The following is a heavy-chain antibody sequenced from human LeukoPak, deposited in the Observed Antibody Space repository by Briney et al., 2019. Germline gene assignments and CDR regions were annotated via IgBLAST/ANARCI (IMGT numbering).Heavy chain of an antibody. D-gene: IGHD6-19*01. CDR2: IRYDGSNK. V-gene: IGHV3-30*02. Sequence: PGGSLRLSCAASGFTFSSYGMHWVRQAPGKGLEWVAFIRYDGSNKYYADSVKGRFTISRDNSKNTLYLQMNSLRAEDTAVYYCARDPALIAVAGNDAFDIWGQGTMVTVSS. J-gene: IGHJ3*02. CDR3: ARDPALIAVAGNDAFDI. CDR1: GFTFSSYG.